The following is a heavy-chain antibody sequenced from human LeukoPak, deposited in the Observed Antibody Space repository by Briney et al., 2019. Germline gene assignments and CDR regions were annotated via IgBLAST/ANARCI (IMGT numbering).Heavy chain of an antibody. D-gene: IGHD6-6*01. CDR2: IDWDDDK. V-gene: IGHV2-70*01. J-gene: IGHJ4*02. CDR1: GFSLSTSGMC. Sequence: ESGPTLVKPTQTLTLTCTFSGFSLSTSGMCVSWIRQPPGKALEWPALIDWDDDKYYSTSLKTRLTISKDTSKNQVVLTMTNMDPVDTATYYCARGREYSSSLFGYDYWGQGTLVTVSS. CDR3: ARGREYSSSLFGYDY.